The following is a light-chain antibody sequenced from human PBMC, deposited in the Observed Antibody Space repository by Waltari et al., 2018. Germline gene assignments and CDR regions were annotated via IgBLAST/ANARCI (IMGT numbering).Light chain of an antibody. CDR2: DAS. Sequence: EIEMTQSPATLSVSPGERATVSCRASQSVGNKLAWYQQKPGQAPRLLFYDASTRATGIPVRFSGSGSGTEFTLTISRLAPEDFAVYYCQQYDYSWGFAFGPGT. J-gene: IGKJ3*01. CDR1: QSVGNK. CDR3: QQYDYSWGFA. V-gene: IGKV3-15*01.